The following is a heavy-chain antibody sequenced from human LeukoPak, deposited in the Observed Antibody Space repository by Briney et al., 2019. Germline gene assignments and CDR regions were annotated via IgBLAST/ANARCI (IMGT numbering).Heavy chain of an antibody. D-gene: IGHD5-18*01. CDR2: ISWNSGSI. CDR1: GFTFDDYA. J-gene: IGHJ3*02. Sequence: GGSLRLSCAASGFTFDDYAMYWVRHAPGKGLEWVSGISWNSGSISYADSVKGRFTISRDNAKNSLYLQMNSLRAEDTALYYCAKGLDTAMVTGAFDIWGQGTMVTVSS. CDR3: AKGLDTAMVTGAFDI. V-gene: IGHV3-9*01.